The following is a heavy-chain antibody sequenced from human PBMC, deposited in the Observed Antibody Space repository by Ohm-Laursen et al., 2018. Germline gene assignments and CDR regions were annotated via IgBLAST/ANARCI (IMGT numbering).Heavy chain of an antibody. V-gene: IGHV3-7*01. CDR2: MSQDGGQR. Sequence: SLRLSCAASGFQFSDHWMGWARQAPGKGLEWVAYMSQDGGQRYVMDAAEGRFTISRDNAASSLYLQMNSLRAEDTAVYYCARRPLYSSAYFFKQGFDYWGQGTLVTVAS. J-gene: IGHJ4*02. D-gene: IGHD3-22*01. CDR3: ARRPLYSSAYFFKQGFDY. CDR1: GFQFSDHW.